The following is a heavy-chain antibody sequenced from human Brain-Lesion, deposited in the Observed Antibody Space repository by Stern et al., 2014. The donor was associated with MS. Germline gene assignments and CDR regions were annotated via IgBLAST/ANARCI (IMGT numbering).Heavy chain of an antibody. CDR3: ARETGGYTYGDTDFFDY. V-gene: IGHV4-61*02. CDR2: IYSSGST. J-gene: IGHJ4*02. CDR1: GGSISSGSFY. D-gene: IGHD5-18*01. Sequence: VHLVESGPGLVKPSQTLSLTCIVSGGSISSGSFYWNWIRQPAGKGLEWIGRIYSSGSTNYNPYLKSRVTISGDTSKNQFSPKMISMTAADTAVYYCARETGGYTYGDTDFFDYWGQGALVTVSS.